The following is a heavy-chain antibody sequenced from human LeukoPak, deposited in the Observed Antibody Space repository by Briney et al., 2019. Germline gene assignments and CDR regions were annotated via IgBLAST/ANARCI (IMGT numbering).Heavy chain of an antibody. J-gene: IGHJ4*02. CDR3: ARRQGSYNYGFFFDS. D-gene: IGHD5-18*01. CDR2: IYPGDSDT. CDR1: GYTFTSFW. V-gene: IGHV5-51*01. Sequence: GESLKISCKVSGYTFTSFWIGWVRQMPGKGLEWMGIIYPGDSDTTYSPSFQGQVTISADKSITTAYLQWSSLKASDTAMYYCARRQGSYNYGFFFDSWGQGTLVTVSS.